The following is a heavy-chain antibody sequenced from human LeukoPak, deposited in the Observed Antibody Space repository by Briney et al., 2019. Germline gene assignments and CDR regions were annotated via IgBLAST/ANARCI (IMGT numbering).Heavy chain of an antibody. V-gene: IGHV4-34*01. D-gene: IGHD3-22*01. J-gene: IGHJ4*02. CDR1: GGSFSGYY. CDR3: ARGRNRSYYDSSGYYYGGLDY. CDR2: INHSGST. Sequence: SETLSLTCAVYGGSFSGYYWSWIRQPPGKGLEGIGEINHSGSTNYNPSLKSRVTISVDTSKNQFSLKLSSVTAADTAVYYCARGRNRSYYDSSGYYYGGLDYWGQGTLVTVSS.